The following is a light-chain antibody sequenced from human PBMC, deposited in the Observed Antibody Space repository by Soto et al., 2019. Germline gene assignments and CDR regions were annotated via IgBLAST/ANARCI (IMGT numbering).Light chain of an antibody. CDR3: QQFNSYPLT. J-gene: IGKJ4*01. CDR2: AAS. Sequence: DIHLTQSPSFLSASVGDRVTITCRASQGIASSLAWYQQKAGKAPKLLIYAASTLESGVPPRFSGSGPGTEFTLTISSLQPEDCAIYYCQQFNSYPLTFGGGTKVEIK. V-gene: IGKV1-9*01. CDR1: QGIASS.